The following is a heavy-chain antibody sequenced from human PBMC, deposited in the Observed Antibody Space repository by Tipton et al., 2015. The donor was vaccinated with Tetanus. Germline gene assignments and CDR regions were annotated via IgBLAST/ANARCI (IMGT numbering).Heavy chain of an antibody. Sequence: TLSLTCTVSGGSISSGGYYWSWIRQPAGKGLEWIGRIYYSGSTNYNPSLKSRVTMSVDTSKNQFSLRLTSVTAADTAVYYCARDIEEVGATKYFDYWGQGTLVTVSS. CDR3: ARDIEEVGATKYFDY. CDR2: IYYSGST. V-gene: IGHV4-61*10. J-gene: IGHJ4*02. CDR1: GGSISSGGYY. D-gene: IGHD1-26*01.